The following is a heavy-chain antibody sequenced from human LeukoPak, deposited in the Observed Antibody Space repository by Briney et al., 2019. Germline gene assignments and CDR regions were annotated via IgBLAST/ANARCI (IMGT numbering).Heavy chain of an antibody. Sequence: GGSLRLTCAASGFTFSSYAMSWDRQAPGKGLEWVSAISGSGGSTYYADSVKGRFTISRDNSKNTLYLQMNSLRAEDTAVYYCAKGTQYYYGSGFYFDYWGQGTLVTVSS. CDR1: GFTFSSYA. CDR3: AKGTQYYYGSGFYFDY. CDR2: ISGSGGST. J-gene: IGHJ4*02. D-gene: IGHD3-10*01. V-gene: IGHV3-23*01.